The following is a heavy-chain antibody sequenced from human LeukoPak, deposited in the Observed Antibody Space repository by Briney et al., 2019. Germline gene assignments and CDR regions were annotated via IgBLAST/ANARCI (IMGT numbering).Heavy chain of an antibody. CDR2: IYHSGST. CDR1: GGSISSSNW. Sequence: KASGTLSLTCAVSGGSISSSNWWSWVRQPPGKGLEWIGEIYHSGSTNYNPSLKSRVTISVDTSKNQFSLKLSSVTAADTAVYYCARQEYDSSGWFDPWGQGTLVTVSS. D-gene: IGHD3-22*01. V-gene: IGHV4-4*02. CDR3: ARQEYDSSGWFDP. J-gene: IGHJ5*02.